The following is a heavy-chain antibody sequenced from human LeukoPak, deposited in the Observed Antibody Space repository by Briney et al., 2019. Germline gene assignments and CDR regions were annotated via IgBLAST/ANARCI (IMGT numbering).Heavy chain of an antibody. J-gene: IGHJ3*02. CDR2: IFYNGGP. D-gene: IGHD3-9*01. CDR3: ARDRGRYHAFDI. V-gene: IGHV4-39*07. CDR1: GDSITNSNYY. Sequence: SETLSLTCTASGDSITNSNYYWGWVRQSPGRGLEWLGNIFYNGGPYYNPSFKSRVTISVDTSKNQFSLKLSSVTAADTAVYYCARDRGRYHAFDIWGQGTMVTVSS.